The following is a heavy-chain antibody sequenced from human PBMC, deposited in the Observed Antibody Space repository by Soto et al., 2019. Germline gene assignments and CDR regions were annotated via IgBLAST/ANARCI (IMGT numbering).Heavy chain of an antibody. Sequence: SETLSLTCTVSGGSVSSGSYYWSWIRQPPGKGLEWIGYIYYSGSTNYNPSLKSRVTISVDTSKNQFSLKLSSVTAADTAVYYCARDPYYYDSSGYYVEAFDIWGQGTMVTVSS. CDR1: GGSVSSGSYY. CDR3: ARDPYYYDSSGYYVEAFDI. D-gene: IGHD3-22*01. J-gene: IGHJ3*02. CDR2: IYYSGST. V-gene: IGHV4-61*01.